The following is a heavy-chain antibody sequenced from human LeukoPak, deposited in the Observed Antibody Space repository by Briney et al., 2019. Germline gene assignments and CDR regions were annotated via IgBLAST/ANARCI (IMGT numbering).Heavy chain of an antibody. CDR3: ARSLVDTAMADY. CDR1: GGSISSYY. V-gene: IGHV4-59*08. CDR2: IYYSGST. J-gene: IGHJ4*02. Sequence: PSETLSLTCTVSGGSISSYYWSWIRQPPGKGLEWIGYIYYSGSTNYNPSLKSRVTISVDTSKNQFSLKLSSVTAADTAVYCCARSLVDTAMADYWGQGTLVTVSS. D-gene: IGHD5-18*01.